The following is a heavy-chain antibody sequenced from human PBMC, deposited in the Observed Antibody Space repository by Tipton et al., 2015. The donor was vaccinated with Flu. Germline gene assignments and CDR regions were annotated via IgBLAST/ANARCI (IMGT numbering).Heavy chain of an antibody. CDR1: GFTVTNNY. J-gene: IGHJ5*02. D-gene: IGHD3-10*01. CDR2: IYTTGRT. CDR3: ARDMGRGYGEWDS. V-gene: IGHV3-53*01. Sequence: SLRLSCAASGFTVTNNYVTWVRQAPGKGLEWVSVIYTTGRTKSADSVKDRFTISRDISKNMAYLQMNSLRVDDTAIYYCARDMGRGYGEWDSWGQGTLVTVSS.